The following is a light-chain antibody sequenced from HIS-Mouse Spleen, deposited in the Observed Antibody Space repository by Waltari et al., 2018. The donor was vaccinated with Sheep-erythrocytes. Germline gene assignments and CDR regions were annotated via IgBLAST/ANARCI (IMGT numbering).Light chain of an antibody. CDR3: QQANSFPFT. Sequence: DIQMTQSPSSLSASVGDRVTITCRASQSISSYLNWYQQKPGKAPKFLIYAASSLQSGVPSRFSGSGSGTDFTLTISSLQPEDFATYYCQQANSFPFTFGPGTKVDIK. V-gene: IGKV1-39*01. CDR2: AAS. CDR1: QSISSY. J-gene: IGKJ3*01.